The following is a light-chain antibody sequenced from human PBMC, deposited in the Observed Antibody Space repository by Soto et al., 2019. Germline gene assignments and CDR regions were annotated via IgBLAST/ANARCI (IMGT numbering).Light chain of an antibody. CDR2: WAS. CDR1: QSVLYSSNNKNY. V-gene: IGKV4-1*01. CDR3: QQYYNTPLT. Sequence: DIVMTQSPDSLAVSLGERATINCKSSQSVLYSSNNKNYLAWYQQKPGQTPKLLIYWASTRESGVPDLFSGSGYGTDFTLTISSLQAEDVAVYYCQQYYNTPLTFGGGTQVEIK. J-gene: IGKJ4*01.